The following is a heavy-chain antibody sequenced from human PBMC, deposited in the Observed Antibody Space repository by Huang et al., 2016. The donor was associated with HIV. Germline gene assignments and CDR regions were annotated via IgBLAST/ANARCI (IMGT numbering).Heavy chain of an antibody. CDR3: ARDTDGGRTFDI. D-gene: IGHD2-2*02. V-gene: IGHV4-30-4*08. J-gene: IGHJ3*02. Sequence: QVQLQESGPGLVKPSQTLSLTCTVSGGSISSGGYYWSWIRQPPGKGLEWIGYISYRGSTYYNPSLKSRVTISVDTSKNQFSLKLSSVTAADTAVYYCARDTDGGRTFDIWGQGTMVTVSS. CDR1: GGSISSGGYY. CDR2: ISYRGST.